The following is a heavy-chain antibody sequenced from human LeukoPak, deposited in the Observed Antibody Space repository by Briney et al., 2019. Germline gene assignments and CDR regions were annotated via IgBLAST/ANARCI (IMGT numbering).Heavy chain of an antibody. CDR2: IYYSGST. J-gene: IGHJ5*02. D-gene: IGHD3-10*01. V-gene: IGHV4-30-4*01. Sequence: SQTLSLTCTVSGGSISSGDYYWSWIRQPPGKGLEWIGYIYYSGSTYYNPSLKSRVTISVDTSKNQFSLKLSSVTAADTAVYYCARALLGEVRGWDWFDPWGQGTLVTVSS. CDR1: GGSISSGDYY. CDR3: ARALLGEVRGWDWFDP.